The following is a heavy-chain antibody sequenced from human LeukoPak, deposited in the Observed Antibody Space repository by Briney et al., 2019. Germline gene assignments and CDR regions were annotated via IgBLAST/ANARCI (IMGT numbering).Heavy chain of an antibody. CDR3: ARGLYCSSSTSCYDYGMDV. V-gene: IGHV1-69*01. Sequence: ASVKVSCKASGGTFRSYGLNWVRQAPGQGLERMGGFIPILGTAKYAQKLQGRVTITADESTSTAYMELSSLRYEDTAVYYCARGLYCSSSTSCYDYGMDVWGQGTTVTVSS. D-gene: IGHD2-2*01. CDR1: GGTFRSYG. J-gene: IGHJ6*02. CDR2: FIPILGTA.